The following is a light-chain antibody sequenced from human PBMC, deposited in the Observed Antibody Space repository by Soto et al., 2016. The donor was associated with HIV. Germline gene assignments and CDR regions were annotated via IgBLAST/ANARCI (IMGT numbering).Light chain of an antibody. CDR3: QQYYSYPFS. V-gene: IGKV1-8*01. Sequence: AIRMTQSPSSLSASTGDRVTITCRASQGISGNLAWYQQKPGKAPKILIYAASTLQSGVPSRFSASGSGTDFTLTISRLQSEDFATYHCQQYYSYPFSFGPGPKWISN. CDR2: AAS. J-gene: IGKJ3*01. CDR1: QGISGN.